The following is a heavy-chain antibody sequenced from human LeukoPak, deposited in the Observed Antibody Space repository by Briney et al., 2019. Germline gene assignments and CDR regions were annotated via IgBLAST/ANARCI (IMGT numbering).Heavy chain of an antibody. Sequence: GESLKISCKGSGYSFTSYWIGWVRQMPGKGLEWMGIIYPGDSDTRYSPSFQGQVTISADKSISTAYLQWSSLKASDTAMYYCARCCSSTSCYLIRGYAFDIWGQGTMVTVSS. CDR2: IYPGDSDT. J-gene: IGHJ3*02. CDR3: ARCCSSTSCYLIRGYAFDI. D-gene: IGHD2-2*01. CDR1: GYSFTSYW. V-gene: IGHV5-51*01.